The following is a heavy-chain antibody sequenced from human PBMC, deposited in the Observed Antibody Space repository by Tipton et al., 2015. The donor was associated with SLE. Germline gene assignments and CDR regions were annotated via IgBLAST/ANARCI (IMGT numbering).Heavy chain of an antibody. CDR1: GASISSYY. CDR2: IYYSGNT. Sequence: TLSLTCTVSGASISSYYWSWIRQPPGKGLEWIGYIYYSGNTNYNPSLKNRVTISVDTSKTQFSLKLSSVTAADTAVYYCARGTFSRAFDIWGQGTMVTVSS. V-gene: IGHV4-59*12. CDR3: ARGTFSRAFDI. J-gene: IGHJ3*02. D-gene: IGHD3-16*01.